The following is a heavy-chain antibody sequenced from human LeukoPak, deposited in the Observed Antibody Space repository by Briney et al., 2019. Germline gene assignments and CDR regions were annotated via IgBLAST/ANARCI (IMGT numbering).Heavy chain of an antibody. Sequence: SVKVSCKASGFTFTNSAMQWVRQARGQRLEWIGWIVVGSGNTNYAQKFQERVTITRDMSTSTAYMELSSLRSEDTAVYYCAAAGYRGHDYGVDWFDPWGQGTLLTVSS. V-gene: IGHV1-58*02. CDR1: GFTFTNSA. J-gene: IGHJ5*02. CDR3: AAAGYRGHDYGVDWFDP. CDR2: IVVGSGNT. D-gene: IGHD5-12*01.